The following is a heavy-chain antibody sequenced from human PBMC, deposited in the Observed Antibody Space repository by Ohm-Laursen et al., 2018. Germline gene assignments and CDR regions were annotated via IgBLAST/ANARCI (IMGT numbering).Heavy chain of an antibody. CDR3: ARDPLSLYSSSWYAWFDP. D-gene: IGHD6-13*01. V-gene: IGHV3-11*01. CDR1: GFTFSDYY. CDR2: ISSSGSTI. J-gene: IGHJ5*02. Sequence: SLRLSCAASGFTFSDYYMSWIRQAPGKGLEWVSYISSSGSTIYYADSVKGRFTISRDNAKNSLYLQMNSLRAEDTAVYYCARDPLSLYSSSWYAWFDPWGQGTLVTVSS.